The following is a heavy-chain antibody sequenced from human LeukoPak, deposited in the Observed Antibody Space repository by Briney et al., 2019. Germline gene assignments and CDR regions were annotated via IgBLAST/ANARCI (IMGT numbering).Heavy chain of an antibody. CDR2: MNPNSGNT. CDR1: GYTFTSYD. CDR3: ARGSSSSSSFDY. V-gene: IGHV1-8*01. D-gene: IGHD6-6*01. J-gene: IGHJ4*02. Sequence: GASVKVSCKASGYTFTSYDINWVRQASGQGLEWMGWMNPNSGNTGYAQKFQGRVTMTRNTSISTAYMELSSLRSEDTAVYYCARGSSSSSSFDYWGQGTLVTVSS.